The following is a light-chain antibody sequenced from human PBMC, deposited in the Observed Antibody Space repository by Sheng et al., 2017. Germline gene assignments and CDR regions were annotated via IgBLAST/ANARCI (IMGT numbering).Light chain of an antibody. Sequence: DIEMTQSPSSLSASVGDRVTIACRASRNYFRLFELVSAEAXECPEAPDLWCIQITKWGPVRFSGNGXGTNFTLTVSSLQPEDFATYICQQSYASPPTFGPGTTVHL. V-gene: IGKV1-39*01. CDR2: CI. CDR3: QQSYASPPT. CDR1: RNYFRL. J-gene: IGKJ3*01.